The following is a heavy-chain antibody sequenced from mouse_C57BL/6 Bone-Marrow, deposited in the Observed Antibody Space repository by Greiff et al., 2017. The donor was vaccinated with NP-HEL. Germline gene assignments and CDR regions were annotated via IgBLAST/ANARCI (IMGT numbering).Heavy chain of an antibody. CDR1: GFTFSSYA. Sequence: EVQLVESGGGLVKPGGSLKLSCAASGFTFSSYAMSWVRQTPEKRLEWVATISDGGSYTYYPDNVKGRFTFSRDNAKNNLYLQMSHLKSEDTAMYYCARDTTYYGSSYSWYFDVWGTGTTLTVSS. J-gene: IGHJ1*03. V-gene: IGHV5-4*01. CDR3: ARDTTYYGSSYSWYFDV. D-gene: IGHD1-1*01. CDR2: ISDGGSYT.